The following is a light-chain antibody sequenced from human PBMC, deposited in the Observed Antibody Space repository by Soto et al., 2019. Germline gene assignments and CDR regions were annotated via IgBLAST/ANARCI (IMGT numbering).Light chain of an antibody. CDR3: LQVYSFPRT. J-gene: IGKJ1*01. Sequence: DIQMTQSPSSVSASVGDRITITCRASQDMDGTLSLFRQKPVKAPQYLIQAASSLQSGVPSRFSGSGSGTEFILTINNLQPEDFASYFCLQVYSFPRTFGLGTKVDIK. V-gene: IGKV1-12*01. CDR1: QDMDGT. CDR2: AAS.